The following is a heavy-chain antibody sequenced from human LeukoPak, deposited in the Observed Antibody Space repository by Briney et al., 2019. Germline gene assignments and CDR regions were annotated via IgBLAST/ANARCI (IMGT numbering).Heavy chain of an antibody. Sequence: SGGFLRLSCAASGFTFSSYGMHWVRQAPGKGLEWVAVISYDGSNKYYADSVKGRFTISRDNPKNTLYLQMNSLRAEDTAVYYCAKGGHYYDSSGYYQLFDYWGQGTLVTVSS. D-gene: IGHD3-22*01. V-gene: IGHV3-30*18. CDR1: GFTFSSYG. J-gene: IGHJ4*02. CDR2: ISYDGSNK. CDR3: AKGGHYYDSSGYYQLFDY.